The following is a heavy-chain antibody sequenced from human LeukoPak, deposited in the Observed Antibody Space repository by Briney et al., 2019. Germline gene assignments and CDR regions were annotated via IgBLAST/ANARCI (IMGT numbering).Heavy chain of an antibody. J-gene: IGHJ4*02. CDR1: GGTFSSYA. D-gene: IGHD3-22*01. CDR3: ARDLDYYDSSGYAPGKYYFDY. V-gene: IGHV1-69*04. CDR2: IIPILGIA. Sequence: SVKVSCKASGGTFSSYAISWVRQAPGQGLEWMGRIIPILGIANYAQKFQGRVTITADKSTSTAYMELSSLRSEDTAAYYCARDLDYYDSSGYAPGKYYFDYWGQGTLVTVSS.